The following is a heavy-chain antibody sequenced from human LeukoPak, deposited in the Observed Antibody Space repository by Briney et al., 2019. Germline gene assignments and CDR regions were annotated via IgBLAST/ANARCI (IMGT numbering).Heavy chain of an antibody. CDR1: GGSISSSSYY. V-gene: IGHV4-39*07. J-gene: IGHJ6*03. CDR2: IYYSGST. CDR3: ARDRIAARQDYYYYYYMDV. Sequence: PSETLSLTCTVSGGSISSSSYYWGWIRQPPGKGLEWIGSIYYSGSTYYNPSLKSRVTISVDTSKNQFSLQLSSVTAADTAVYYCARDRIAARQDYYYYYYMDVWGKGTTVTVSS. D-gene: IGHD6-6*01.